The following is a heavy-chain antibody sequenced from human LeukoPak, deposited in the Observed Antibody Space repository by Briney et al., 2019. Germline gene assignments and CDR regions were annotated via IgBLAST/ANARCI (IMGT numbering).Heavy chain of an antibody. Sequence: GGSLRLSCAVSGSTLTEHAWSWVRQAPGEGLEWVSGIIDVGGTYYADSVKGRFTISRDSSRNTLYLQMNSLRAEDTATYYCAKDYCRGGNCPLPFFDSWGQGTLVTVSS. D-gene: IGHD2-15*01. CDR1: GSTLTEHA. V-gene: IGHV3-23*01. CDR3: AKDYCRGGNCPLPFFDS. J-gene: IGHJ4*02. CDR2: IIDVGGT.